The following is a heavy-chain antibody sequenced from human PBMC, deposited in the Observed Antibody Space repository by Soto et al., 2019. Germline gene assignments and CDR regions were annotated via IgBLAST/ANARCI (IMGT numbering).Heavy chain of an antibody. CDR2: VSYDGIDE. CDR1: GFTFTSFG. J-gene: IGHJ6*02. V-gene: IGHV3-30*03. Sequence: PGGSLRLSCAASGFTFTSFGIHWVRQAPGKGLEWVAVVSYDGIDENYADSVKGRFSISRDNSKNTLYLQMNSLKTEDTAVYYCTTESNPYYYYYGMDVWGQGTTVTVSS. D-gene: IGHD4-4*01. CDR3: TTESNPYYYYYGMDV.